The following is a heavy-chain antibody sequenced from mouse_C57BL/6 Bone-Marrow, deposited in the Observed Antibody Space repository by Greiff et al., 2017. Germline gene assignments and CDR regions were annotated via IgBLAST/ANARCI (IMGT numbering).Heavy chain of an antibody. CDR2: IHPSDSDT. CDR3: AIGFITTVVATDEEYFDV. D-gene: IGHD1-1*01. CDR1: GYTFTSYW. V-gene: IGHV1-74*01. Sequence: QVQLQQPGAELVKPGASVKVSCKASGYTFTSYWMHWVKQRPGQGLEWIGRIHPSDSDTNYNQKFKGKATLTVDKSSSTAYMQLSSLTSEDSAVYYCAIGFITTVVATDEEYFDVWGTGTTVTVSS. J-gene: IGHJ1*03.